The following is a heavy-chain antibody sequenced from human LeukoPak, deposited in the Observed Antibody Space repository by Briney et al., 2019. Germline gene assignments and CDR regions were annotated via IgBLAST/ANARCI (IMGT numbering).Heavy chain of an antibody. CDR1: GGSFSGYY. Sequence: SETLSLTCAVYGGSFSGYYWSWIRQPPGKGLEWIGEINHSGSTNYNPSLKSRVTISVDTSKNQFSLKLSSVTAADTAVYYCARGATEGAYYYYYYMDVWGKGTTVTISS. V-gene: IGHV4-34*01. J-gene: IGHJ6*03. CDR3: ARGATEGAYYYYYYMDV. D-gene: IGHD5-24*01. CDR2: INHSGST.